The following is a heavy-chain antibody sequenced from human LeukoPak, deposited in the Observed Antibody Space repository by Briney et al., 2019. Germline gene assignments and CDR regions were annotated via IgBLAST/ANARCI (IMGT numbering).Heavy chain of an antibody. J-gene: IGHJ4*02. CDR3: AKGPQLNSGYHPNY. CDR1: GFTFSSAA. CDR2: ITGSDDRT. Sequence: GGSLRLSCAASGFTFSSAAMTWVRQAPGKGLEWVSTITGSDDRTYYGDSVKGRFTISRDYSKNTLHLQMNSLRVEDTAICYCAKGPQLNSGYHPNYWGQGILVTVSS. V-gene: IGHV3-23*01. D-gene: IGHD3-22*01.